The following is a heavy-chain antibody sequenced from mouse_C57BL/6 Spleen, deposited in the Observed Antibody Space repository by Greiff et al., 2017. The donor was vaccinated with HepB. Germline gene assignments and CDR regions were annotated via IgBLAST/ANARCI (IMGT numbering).Heavy chain of an antibody. CDR2: IYPGAGDT. CDR1: GYAFSSYW. D-gene: IGHD2-10*01. CDR3: ASSPYFVRAWFAY. J-gene: IGHJ3*01. Sequence: VQLQQSGAELVKPGASVKISCKASGYAFSSYWMNWVKQRPGKGLEWIGQIYPGAGDTNSNGKFKGKAKLTADKSSSTAYMQLSSLTSEDSAVYFCASSPYFVRAWFAYWGQGTLVTVSA. V-gene: IGHV1-80*01.